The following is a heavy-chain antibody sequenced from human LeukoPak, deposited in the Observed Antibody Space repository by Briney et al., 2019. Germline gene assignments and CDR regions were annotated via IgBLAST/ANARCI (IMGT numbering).Heavy chain of an antibody. J-gene: IGHJ4*02. Sequence: GGSLRLSCAASEVTLSRNSMNWVRQSPGKGLEWVSYISSSGTTIYYADSVKGRFTVSRDNAKNSLFLQMNSLRAEDTAVYYCARDNSGYDSSFFDYWGQGTLVTVSS. V-gene: IGHV3-48*04. CDR3: ARDNSGYDSSFFDY. D-gene: IGHD3-22*01. CDR1: EVTLSRNS. CDR2: ISSSGTTI.